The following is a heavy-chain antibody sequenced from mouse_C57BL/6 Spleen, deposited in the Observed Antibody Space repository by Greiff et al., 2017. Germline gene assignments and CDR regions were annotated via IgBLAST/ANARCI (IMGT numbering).Heavy chain of an antibody. V-gene: IGHV1-9*01. J-gene: IGHJ1*03. CDR2: ILPGSGST. CDR1: GYTFTGYW. D-gene: IGHD1-1*01. Sequence: QVQLQQSGAELMKPGASVKLSCKATGYTFTGYWIEWVKQRPGHGLEWIGEILPGSGSTNYNGKFKGKATFTADTSSNTAYMQLSSLTTEDSAIYYCARPTTVVATRYFDVWGTGTTVTVSS. CDR3: ARPTTVVATRYFDV.